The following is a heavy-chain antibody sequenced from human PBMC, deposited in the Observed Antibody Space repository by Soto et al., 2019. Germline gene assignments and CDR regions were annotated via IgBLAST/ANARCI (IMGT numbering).Heavy chain of an antibody. Sequence: EVQLLESGGGLVQPGGSLRLSCAASGFTFSSYAMSWVRQAPGKGLEWVSAISGSGGSTYYADSVKGRFTISRDNYKNTLYLEMNSLRAEDTAVYYCAKVLPAAISLDEYFQHWGQGTLVTVSS. CDR3: AKVLPAAISLDEYFQH. CDR1: GFTFSSYA. CDR2: ISGSGGST. D-gene: IGHD2-2*01. J-gene: IGHJ1*01. V-gene: IGHV3-23*01.